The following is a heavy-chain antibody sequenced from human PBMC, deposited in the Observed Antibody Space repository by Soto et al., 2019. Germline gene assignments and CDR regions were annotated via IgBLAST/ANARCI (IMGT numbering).Heavy chain of an antibody. CDR1: GDTFTDYY. J-gene: IGHJ4*02. Sequence: QVQLMQSGAEVKKPGASVKVSCKASGDTFTDYYIHWVRQAPGQGLEWMGTVNPSGGHTTYAQHFLGRVTMTRDTSTSTLYMELTSLTSDGTAIYYWARGGHVVVVTAALDYWGQGTLVTVSS. V-gene: IGHV1-46*01. CDR2: VNPSGGHT. D-gene: IGHD2-21*02. CDR3: ARGGHVVVVTAALDY.